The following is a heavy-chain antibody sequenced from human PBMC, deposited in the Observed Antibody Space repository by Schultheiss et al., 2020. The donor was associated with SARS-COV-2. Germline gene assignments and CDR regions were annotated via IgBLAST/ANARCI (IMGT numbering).Heavy chain of an antibody. J-gene: IGHJ5*02. D-gene: IGHD6-6*01. CDR2: IDPSDSYI. CDR3: ARHEYSSSGWFNP. CDR1: GYSFTDHW. V-gene: IGHV5-10-1*01. Sequence: GESLKISCEGSGYSFTDHWISWVRQMSGKGLEWMARIDPSDSYINYSPSFQGHVTISADKSINTAYLQWSTLKASDTAMYYCARHEYSSSGWFNPWGQGTLVTVSS.